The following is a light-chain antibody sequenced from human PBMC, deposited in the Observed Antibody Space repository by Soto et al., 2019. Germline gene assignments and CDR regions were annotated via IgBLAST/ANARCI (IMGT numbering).Light chain of an antibody. CDR1: QSISSW. Sequence: DIQMTQSPSTLSASVGDIITSTCRASQSISSWLAWYQQKPGKAPKVLIYKASTLKSGVPSRFSGSGSGTEFTLTISSLQSDDFATYYCQQSYSTPWTFGQGTKVDIK. V-gene: IGKV1-5*03. J-gene: IGKJ1*01. CDR3: QQSYSTPWT. CDR2: KAS.